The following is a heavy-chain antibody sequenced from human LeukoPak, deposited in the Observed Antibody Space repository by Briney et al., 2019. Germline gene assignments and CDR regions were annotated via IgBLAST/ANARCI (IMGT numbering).Heavy chain of an antibody. J-gene: IGHJ4*02. V-gene: IGHV4-39*02. D-gene: IGHD3-22*01. Sequence: PSETLSLTCTVSGGSISSSSYYWGWIRQPPGKGLEWIGSIYYSGSTYYNPSLKSRVTISVDTSKNQFSLKLSSVTAADTAVYYCARDENYYDSSGYYPPGFDYWGQGTLVTVSS. CDR1: GGSISSSSYY. CDR2: IYYSGST. CDR3: ARDENYYDSSGYYPPGFDY.